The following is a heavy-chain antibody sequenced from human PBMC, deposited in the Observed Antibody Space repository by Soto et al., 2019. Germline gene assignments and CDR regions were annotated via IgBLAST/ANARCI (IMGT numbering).Heavy chain of an antibody. V-gene: IGHV1-24*01. D-gene: IGHD6-6*01. CDR3: ATGVIAARPGYYFDY. CDR1: GYTLTELS. Sequence: GASVKVSCKVSGYTLTELSMHWVRQAPGKRLERMGGFDPEDGETIYAQKFQGRVTMTEDTSTDTAYMELSSLRSEDTAVYYCATGVIAARPGYYFDYWGQGTLVTVSS. CDR2: FDPEDGET. J-gene: IGHJ4*02.